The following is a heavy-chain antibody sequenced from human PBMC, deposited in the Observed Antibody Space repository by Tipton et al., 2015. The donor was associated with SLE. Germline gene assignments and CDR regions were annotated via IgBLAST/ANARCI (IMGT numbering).Heavy chain of an antibody. D-gene: IGHD2-15*01. Sequence: TLSLTCTVSGGSISSGSYYWSWIRQPAGKGLEWIGRIYTSGSTNYNPSLKSRLTIAVDTSKNQFSLKLSSVTAADTAVYYCARLRVVADTPDNFDYWGQGTLVTVSS. V-gene: IGHV4-61*02. CDR3: ARLRVVADTPDNFDY. CDR2: IYTSGST. CDR1: GGSISSGSYY. J-gene: IGHJ4*02.